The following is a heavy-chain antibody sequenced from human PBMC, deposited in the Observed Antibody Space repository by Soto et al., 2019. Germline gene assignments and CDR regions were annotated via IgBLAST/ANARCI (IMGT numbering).Heavy chain of an antibody. D-gene: IGHD1-26*01. CDR1: GGTFSSYA. CDR3: ASVRYSGSPGGFDY. V-gene: IGHV1-69*06. Sequence: QVQLVQSGAEVKKPGSSVKVSCKASGGTFSSYAISWVRQAPGQGLEWMGGIIPIFGTPNYAQKFQGRVTITADKSTSTAYMELSSLRSEDTAVYYCASVRYSGSPGGFDYWGQGTLVTVSS. J-gene: IGHJ4*02. CDR2: IIPIFGTP.